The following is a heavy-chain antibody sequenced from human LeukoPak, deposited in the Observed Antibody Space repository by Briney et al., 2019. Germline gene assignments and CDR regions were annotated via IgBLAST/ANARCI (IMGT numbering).Heavy chain of an antibody. Sequence: GSLRLSCAVSGFTFSSYSMNWVRQAPGKGLEWLSYISSNIDTTYYADSVRGRFTISRDNAKNSLYLQMNSLRAEDTAVYYCAKDRRELARTVFDYWGQGTLVTVSS. CDR2: ISSNIDTT. V-gene: IGHV3-48*01. J-gene: IGHJ4*02. CDR3: AKDRRELARTVFDY. D-gene: IGHD1-26*01. CDR1: GFTFSSYS.